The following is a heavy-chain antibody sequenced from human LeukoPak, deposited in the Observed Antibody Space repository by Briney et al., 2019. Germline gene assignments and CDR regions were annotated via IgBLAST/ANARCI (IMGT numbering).Heavy chain of an antibody. V-gene: IGHV7-4-1*02. J-gene: IGHJ4*02. CDR2: INTNTGNP. CDR1: GYTFTSYG. Sequence: ASVKVSCKASGYTFTSYGISWVRQAPGQGLEWMGWINTNTGNPTYAQGFTGRFVFSLDTSVSTAYLQISSLKAEDTAVYYCARSYHGRGLLPPDYWGQGTLVTVSS. CDR3: ARSYHGRGLLPPDY. D-gene: IGHD3-22*01.